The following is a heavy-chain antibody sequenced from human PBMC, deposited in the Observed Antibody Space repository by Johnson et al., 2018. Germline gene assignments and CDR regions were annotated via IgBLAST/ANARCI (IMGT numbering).Heavy chain of an antibody. CDR1: GLTFTSHG. J-gene: IGHJ3*02. D-gene: IGHD7-27*01. CDR2: ISYDGSNK. CDR3: ARDLGDAFDI. V-gene: IGHV3-30*03. Sequence: QVQLVQSGGGVVQXGRSLRVSCAASGLTFTSHGMHWVRQAPGKGLEWVAVISYDGSNKYYADSVKGRFTISRDNSKNTLYLQMNSLKVEDTAVYYCARDLGDAFDIWGQGTMVTISS.